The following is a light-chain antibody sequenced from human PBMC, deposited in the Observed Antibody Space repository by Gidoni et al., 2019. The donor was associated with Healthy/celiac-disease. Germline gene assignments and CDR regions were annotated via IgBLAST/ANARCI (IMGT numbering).Light chain of an antibody. J-gene: IGKJ1*01. CDR3: QQYNSYPT. Sequence: DIQMTQSPSTLSASVGDRVTITCRASQSISSWLAWYQQKPGKAPKLLIYKASSLESGVPAKCSGSGSGTEFTLTISRLQPDDFATYYCQQYNSYPTFGQGTKVEIK. CDR1: QSISSW. V-gene: IGKV1-5*03. CDR2: KAS.